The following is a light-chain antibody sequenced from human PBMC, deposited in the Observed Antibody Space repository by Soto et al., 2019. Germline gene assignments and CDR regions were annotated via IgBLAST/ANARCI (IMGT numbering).Light chain of an antibody. CDR3: PQANIYPFT. CDR1: QGISNY. V-gene: IGKV1-9*01. CDR2: SAS. Sequence: IQLTQSPSSLSASVGDRVTITCRASQGISNYLAWYQQKPGKAPKLLIYSASTLQRGVSSRFSGSGSGADFPLMISSLQPEDVATYFCPQANIYPFTFGLGTKVEI. J-gene: IGKJ3*01.